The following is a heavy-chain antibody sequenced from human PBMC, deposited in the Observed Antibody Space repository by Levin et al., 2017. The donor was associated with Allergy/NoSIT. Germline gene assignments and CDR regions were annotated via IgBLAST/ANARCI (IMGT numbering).Heavy chain of an antibody. CDR1: GFTFSTYW. CDR2: INSGGSAT. CDR3: AKGGCSATSCLDY. D-gene: IGHD2-2*01. V-gene: IGHV3-74*01. J-gene: IGHJ4*02. Sequence: RGESLKISCAVSGFTFSTYWMHWVRQAPGKGLVWVSRINSGGSATDYADSVKGRFTISRDNARNTLYLQMNSLSAEDTAVYYCAKGGCSATSCLDYWGQGTLVTVSS.